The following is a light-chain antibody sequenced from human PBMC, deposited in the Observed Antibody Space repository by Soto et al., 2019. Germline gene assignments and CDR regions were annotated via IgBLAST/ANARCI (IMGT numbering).Light chain of an antibody. CDR2: AAS. V-gene: IGKV1D-12*01. CDR3: QQANSFPIT. Sequence: DIQMTQSPSSVSASVGDRVTITCRASQGISSWLAWYQRKPGKAPKLLIYAASSLQSGVPSRFSGSGSGTVFTLTISSLQPEDFATYYCQQANSFPITFGQGTRLEIK. J-gene: IGKJ5*01. CDR1: QGISSW.